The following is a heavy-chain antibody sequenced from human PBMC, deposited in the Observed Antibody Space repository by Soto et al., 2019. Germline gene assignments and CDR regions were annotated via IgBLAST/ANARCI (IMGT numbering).Heavy chain of an antibody. Sequence: QAQLVQSGAEVKKPGASVKVSCKASGYTFTSYYIHWVRQAPGQGLEWMGIINTREDTSTHAQRFQGRVTMTKDAPTSTVYMEMSGLTSEDTAIYYCVRGPRRITAATVVGPGWFDPWGQGTLVTVSS. V-gene: IGHV1-46*03. CDR3: VRGPRRITAATVVGPGWFDP. D-gene: IGHD6-25*01. CDR1: GYTFTSYY. J-gene: IGHJ5*02. CDR2: INTREDTS.